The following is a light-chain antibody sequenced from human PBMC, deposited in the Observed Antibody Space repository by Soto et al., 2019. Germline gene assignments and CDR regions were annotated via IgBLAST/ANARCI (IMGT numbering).Light chain of an antibody. Sequence: DIQMTQSPSTLSASVGDRVTITCRASQSVSSWLAWYQQKPGKAPKLLIYDASRLESGVPSRFGGSGSGTEFTLTISSRQTDDFATYYCHQYNSFWTCGQGTKVEIK. J-gene: IGKJ1*01. CDR1: QSVSSW. CDR2: DAS. V-gene: IGKV1-5*01. CDR3: HQYNSFWT.